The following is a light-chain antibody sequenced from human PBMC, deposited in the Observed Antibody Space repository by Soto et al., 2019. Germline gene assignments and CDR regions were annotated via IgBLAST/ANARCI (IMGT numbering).Light chain of an antibody. CDR2: DAS. CDR1: QSGSRN. V-gene: IGKV3-11*01. J-gene: IGKJ1*01. CDR3: HQRQSWPRT. Sequence: VLRQSASTVCLSPRERATLSCRASQSGSRNLAWYQQKPGQAPRLLIYDASNRATGIPARFSGSGSGTDFTLTINRLEPEDFALYYCHQRQSWPRTFGQGTKVDIK.